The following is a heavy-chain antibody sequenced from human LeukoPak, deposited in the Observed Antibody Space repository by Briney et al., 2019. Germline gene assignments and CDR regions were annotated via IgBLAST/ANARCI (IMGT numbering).Heavy chain of an antibody. Sequence: SETLSLTCTVSGGSISSSSSYWGWVRQPPGKGPEWIASIYYSGLTYDNPSLKSRITMSLDRSKNQFSLKLTSVTAADTGVYYCARVTDTRGYQTAFDYWGQGTLVTVSS. D-gene: IGHD3-22*01. CDR2: IYYSGLT. V-gene: IGHV4-39*07. CDR1: GGSISSSSSY. J-gene: IGHJ4*02. CDR3: ARVTDTRGYQTAFDY.